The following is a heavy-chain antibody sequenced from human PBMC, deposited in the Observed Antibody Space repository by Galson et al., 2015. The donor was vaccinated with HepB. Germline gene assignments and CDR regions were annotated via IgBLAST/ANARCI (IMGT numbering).Heavy chain of an antibody. CDR2: INHSGST. Sequence: TLSLTCAVYGGSFSGYYWSWIRQPPGKGLEWIGEINHSGSTNYNPSLKSRLTISVDTSKNQFSLKLSSVTAADTAVYYCARVVATAYYDSSGYYRGPFDYWGQGTLVTVSS. D-gene: IGHD3-22*01. CDR1: GGSFSGYY. J-gene: IGHJ4*02. V-gene: IGHV4-34*01. CDR3: ARVVATAYYDSSGYYRGPFDY.